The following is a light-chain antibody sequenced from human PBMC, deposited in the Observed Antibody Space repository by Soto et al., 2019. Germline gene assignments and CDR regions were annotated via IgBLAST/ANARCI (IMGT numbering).Light chain of an antibody. J-gene: IGLJ1*01. V-gene: IGLV2-8*01. CDR2: DVS. CDR1: SSDVGGYNY. Sequence: QSVLTQPPSASGSPGQSVTISCTGTSSDVGGYNYVSWYQQHPGKAPKLMIYDVSKRPSGVPDRFSGSKSGNTASLTVSGLQAEDEADYYCSSYADSNIPSVYGTGTKVTVL. CDR3: SSYADSNIPSV.